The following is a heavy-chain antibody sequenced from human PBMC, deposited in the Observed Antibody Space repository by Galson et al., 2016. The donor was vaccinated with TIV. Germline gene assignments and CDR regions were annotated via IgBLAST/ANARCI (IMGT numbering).Heavy chain of an antibody. CDR2: INPKNGAT. CDR1: GYTFSHYY. V-gene: IGHV1-2*06. CDR3: ANLVVTDTTFDY. Sequence: SVKVSCKASGYTFSHYYLHWVRQAPGQGLEWMGRINPKNGATDYALKFQGRVTMTRDTSINIGYMELSSLRYEDTAVYYCANLVVTDTTFDYWGQGTLVTVSS. D-gene: IGHD2-21*02. J-gene: IGHJ4*02.